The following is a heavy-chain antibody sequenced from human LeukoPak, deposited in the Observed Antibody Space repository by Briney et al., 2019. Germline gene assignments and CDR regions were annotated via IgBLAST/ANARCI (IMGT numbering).Heavy chain of an antibody. J-gene: IGHJ4*02. Sequence: GGSLRLSCAASGFKFGSFSMGWVRQAPGKGLEWLSYISSTSTAIYYADSLKGRFTISRDNAKNSLYLQMNSLRAEDTAVYYCARAIASYGDSAYWGQGTLVAVSS. CDR2: ISSTSTAI. CDR3: ARAIASYGDSAY. V-gene: IGHV3-48*04. D-gene: IGHD5-18*01. CDR1: GFKFGSFS.